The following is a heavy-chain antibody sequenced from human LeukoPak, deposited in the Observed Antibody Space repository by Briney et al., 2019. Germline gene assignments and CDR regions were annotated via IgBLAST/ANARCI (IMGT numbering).Heavy chain of an antibody. CDR1: GGSFSGYY. CDR2: INHSGST. V-gene: IGHV4-34*01. CDR3: AREVRELLWFGELIYYYYYYMDV. J-gene: IGHJ6*03. Sequence: SETLSLTCAVCGGSFSGYYWSWIRQPPGKGLEWIGEINHSGSTNYNPSLKSRVTISVDTSKNQFSLKLSSVTAADTAVYYCAREVRELLWFGELIYYYYYYMDVWGKGTTVTVSS. D-gene: IGHD3-10*01.